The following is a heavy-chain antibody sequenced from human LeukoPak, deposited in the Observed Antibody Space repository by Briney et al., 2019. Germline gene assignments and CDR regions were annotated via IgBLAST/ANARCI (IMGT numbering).Heavy chain of an antibody. Sequence: ASVKVSCKASECTFTGYSVHWVRQAPGRGLEWMGRINPNSGDTYYSQKFQGRVSLTRDTSITSAYMELSRLRSDDTAIYYCARDTSNWSAFDYWGQGTLVTVSS. J-gene: IGHJ4*02. CDR1: ECTFTGYS. CDR3: ARDTSNWSAFDY. CDR2: INPNSGDT. D-gene: IGHD4-11*01. V-gene: IGHV1-2*06.